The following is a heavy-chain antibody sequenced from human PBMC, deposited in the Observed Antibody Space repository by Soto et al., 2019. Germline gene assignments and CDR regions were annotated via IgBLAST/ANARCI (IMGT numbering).Heavy chain of an antibody. CDR3: ARVTRGDYLLTFSLRGMDV. J-gene: IGHJ6*02. CDR1: GGSFSNYY. V-gene: IGHV4-34*01. Sequence: SETLSLTCAVYGGSFSNYYWSWIRQPPGKGLEWIGEINHSGTTNYNPSLKSRVTTSVDTSMNQFSLKLTSVTAADTAVYYCARVTRGDYLLTFSLRGMDVWGQGTPVTVSS. D-gene: IGHD4-17*01. CDR2: INHSGTT.